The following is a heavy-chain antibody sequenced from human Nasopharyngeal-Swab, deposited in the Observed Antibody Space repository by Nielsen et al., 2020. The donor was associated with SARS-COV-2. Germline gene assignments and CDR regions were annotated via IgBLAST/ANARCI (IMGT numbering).Heavy chain of an antibody. CDR3: ASGQCINGVCNPTDGLDV. CDR2: ITPFNGNA. D-gene: IGHD2-8*01. V-gene: IGHV1-45*02. J-gene: IGHJ6*02. CDR1: GFSITYRF. Sequence: SVKVSCKASGFSITYRFLHWMRQAPGQALEWMGWITPFNGNAIYAQKFQGRVSITRDGSRTTASLELSSLRPDDTAMYFCASGQCINGVCNPTDGLDVWGQGTSVTVS.